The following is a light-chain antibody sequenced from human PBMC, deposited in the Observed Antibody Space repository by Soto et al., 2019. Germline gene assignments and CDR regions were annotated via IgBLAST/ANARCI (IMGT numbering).Light chain of an antibody. Sequence: QSVLTQPASVSGSPGQSITISCTGRTSNIGSNIVSWYHHLPGAAPKLLIYNNNQRPSGVPDRFFASKSGTSASLAISGLQPEDESHYYCAAWDDDLNGLVFGGGTKVTVL. CDR2: NNN. CDR1: TSNIGSNI. J-gene: IGLJ3*02. CDR3: AAWDDDLNGLV. V-gene: IGLV1-44*01.